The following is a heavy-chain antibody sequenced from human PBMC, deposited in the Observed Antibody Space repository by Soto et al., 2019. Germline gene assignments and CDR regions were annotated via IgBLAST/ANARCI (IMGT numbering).Heavy chain of an antibody. D-gene: IGHD2-15*01. Sequence: QVQLVQSGAEVKKPGSSVKVSCKASGGTFSSYAISWVRQAPGQGLEWMGGIIPIFGTANYAQKFQGRVTITADKSTSTAYMELSSLRAEDTAVYYCARGLGYCSGGSCYPFDYWGQGTLVTVSS. CDR1: GGTFSSYA. CDR2: IIPIFGTA. CDR3: ARGLGYCSGGSCYPFDY. V-gene: IGHV1-69*06. J-gene: IGHJ4*02.